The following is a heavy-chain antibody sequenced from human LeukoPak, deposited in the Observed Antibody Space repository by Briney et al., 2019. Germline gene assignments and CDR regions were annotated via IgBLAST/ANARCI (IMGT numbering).Heavy chain of an antibody. CDR3: ARDRVTMGFDY. D-gene: IGHD3-10*01. V-gene: IGHV4-59*01. Sequence: SETLSFTCTVSGGSISSYYWSWIRQPPGKGLEWIGYIYYSGSTNYNPSLKSRVTISVDTSKNQFSLKLSSVTAADTAVYYCARDRVTMGFDYWGQGTPVTVSS. CDR1: GGSISSYY. CDR2: IYYSGST. J-gene: IGHJ4*02.